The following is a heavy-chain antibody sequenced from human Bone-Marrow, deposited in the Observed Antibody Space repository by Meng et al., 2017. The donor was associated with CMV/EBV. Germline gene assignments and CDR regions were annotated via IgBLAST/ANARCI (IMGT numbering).Heavy chain of an antibody. D-gene: IGHD3-10*01. J-gene: IGHJ4*02. CDR2: ISSSSSYI. V-gene: IGHV3-21*01. CDR3: ATPPGLGY. CDR1: GGPFNSYF. Sequence: GESLKISCPVCGGPFNSYFCNWVRQAPGKGLEWVSSISSSSSYIYYADSLKGRFTISRDNAKNSLYLQMNSLRAEDTAVYYCATPPGLGYWGQGTLVTVSS.